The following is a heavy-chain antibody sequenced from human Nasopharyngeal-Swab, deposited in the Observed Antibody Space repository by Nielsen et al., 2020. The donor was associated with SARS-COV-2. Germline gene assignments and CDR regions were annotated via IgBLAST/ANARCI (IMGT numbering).Heavy chain of an antibody. CDR1: GFTFDDYA. J-gene: IGHJ6*02. CDR2: ISWNSGSI. D-gene: IGHD6-13*01. V-gene: IGHV3-9*01. Sequence: SLKISCAASGFTFDDYAMHWVRQAPGKGPEWVSGISWNSGSIGYADSVKGRFTISRDNAKNSLYLQMNSLRAEDTALYYCAKGPKSSWVYFYYYGMDVWGQGTTVTVSS. CDR3: AKGPKSSWVYFYYYGMDV.